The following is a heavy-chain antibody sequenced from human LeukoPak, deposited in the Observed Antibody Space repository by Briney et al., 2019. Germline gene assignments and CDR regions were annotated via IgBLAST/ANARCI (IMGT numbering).Heavy chain of an antibody. V-gene: IGHV3-7*01. CDR3: ASMGLNHGFDY. CDR1: GITFSRYW. J-gene: IGHJ4*02. Sequence: GGSLRLSCVASGITFSRYWMSWVRQAPGKGPEWVANIKPDGSETYYGDSAKGRFTISRDNAKNSLHLQMNSLRPEDTAVYYCASMGLNHGFDYWGQGTPVTVSS. CDR2: IKPDGSET. D-gene: IGHD1-14*01.